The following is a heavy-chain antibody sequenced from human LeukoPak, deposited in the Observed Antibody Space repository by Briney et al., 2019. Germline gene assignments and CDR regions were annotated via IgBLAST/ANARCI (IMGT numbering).Heavy chain of an antibody. V-gene: IGHV1-3*01. CDR1: GYTFTSYA. J-gene: IGHJ4*02. Sequence: GASVKVSCKASGYTFTSYAMHWVRQAPGQRLEWMGWINAGNGNTKYSQKFQGRVTITRDTSASTAYMELSSLRSEDTAVYYCAAGVITFGGVIVSLGFDYWGQGTLVTVSS. CDR3: AAGVITFGGVIVSLGFDY. CDR2: INAGNGNT. D-gene: IGHD3-16*02.